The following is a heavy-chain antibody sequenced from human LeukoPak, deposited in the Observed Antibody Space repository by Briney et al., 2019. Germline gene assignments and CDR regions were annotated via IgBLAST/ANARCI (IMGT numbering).Heavy chain of an antibody. J-gene: IGHJ4*02. CDR2: IKQDGSEK. CDR3: ARDKIVGATHFDY. Sequence: PGGSLRLSCAASGFIFSSYWMSWVRQAPGKGLEWVANIKQDGSEKYYVDSVKGRFTISRDNAKNSLYLQMNSLRADDTAVYYCARDKIVGATHFDYWGQGTLVTVSS. V-gene: IGHV3-7*01. D-gene: IGHD1-26*01. CDR1: GFIFSSYW.